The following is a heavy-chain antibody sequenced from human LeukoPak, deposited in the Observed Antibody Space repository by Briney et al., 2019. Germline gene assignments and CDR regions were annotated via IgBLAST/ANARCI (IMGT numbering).Heavy chain of an antibody. J-gene: IGHJ4*02. V-gene: IGHV4-4*07. D-gene: IGHD1-26*01. CDR3: ARGALIVGATSFDY. CDR1: GGSISSYY. CDR2: IYTSGST. Sequence: PSETLSLTCTVSGGSISSYYWSWIRQPAGKGLEWIGRIYTSGSTNYNPSLKSRVTMSVDTSKNQFSLKLSSVTAADTAVYYCARGALIVGATSFDYWGQGTLVTVSS.